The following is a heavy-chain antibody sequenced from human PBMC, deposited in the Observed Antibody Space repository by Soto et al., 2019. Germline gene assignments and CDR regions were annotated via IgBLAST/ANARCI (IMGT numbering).Heavy chain of an antibody. CDR1: GGSISSSSYY. D-gene: IGHD3-10*01. CDR2: IYYSGST. J-gene: IGHJ6*03. V-gene: IGHV4-39*01. CDR3: ARHALGSGSWSLYYYYMDV. Sequence: SETLSLTCTVSGGSISSSSYYWGWIRQPPGKGLEWIGSIYYSGSTYYNPSLKSRVTISVDTSKNQFSLKLSSVTAADTAVYYCARHALGSGSWSLYYYYMDVWGKGTTVTVSS.